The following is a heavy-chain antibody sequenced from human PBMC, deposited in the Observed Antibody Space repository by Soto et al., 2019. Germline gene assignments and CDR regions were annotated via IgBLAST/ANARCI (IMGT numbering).Heavy chain of an antibody. D-gene: IGHD4-4*01. CDR2: IIPLFRTP. V-gene: IGHV1-69*12. CDR3: ARDNDRLQLGGNYYYILDV. J-gene: IGHJ6*02. Sequence: QVHLVQSGAEVKEPGSSVKVSCKASGGPFSSYAISGLRQAPGQGLEWMGGIIPLFRTPDYAQKFQGRVTITADESTSTAYMELSSLRSEDTAVYYCARDNDRLQLGGNYYYILDVWGQGTTVTVSS. CDR1: GGPFSSYA.